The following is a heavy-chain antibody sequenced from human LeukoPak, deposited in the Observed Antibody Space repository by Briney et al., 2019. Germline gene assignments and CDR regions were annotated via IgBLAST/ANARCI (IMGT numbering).Heavy chain of an antibody. Sequence: PSETLSLTCTVSGGSISSSSYYWGWLRQPPGKGLEWIGSIDYSGSTYYNPSLKSRVTISVDTSKNQFSLKLSSVTAADTAVYYCASTYYYDSSGYYPNWFDPWGQGTLVTVSS. CDR1: GGSISSSSYY. CDR2: IDYSGST. D-gene: IGHD3-22*01. CDR3: ASTYYYDSSGYYPNWFDP. J-gene: IGHJ5*02. V-gene: IGHV4-39*01.